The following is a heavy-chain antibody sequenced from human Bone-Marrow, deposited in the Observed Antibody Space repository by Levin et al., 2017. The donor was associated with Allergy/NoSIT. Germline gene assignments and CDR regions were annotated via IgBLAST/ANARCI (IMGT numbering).Heavy chain of an antibody. CDR3: AKVKDPITWALEY. CDR2: IKSKISGATT. Sequence: GGSLRLSCAASGFTFSSAWMTWVRQSPGKGLEWVGRIKSKISGATTDYAAPVNGRFSISRDDSKNTIYLQMNSLETDDMGIYYCAKVKDPITWALEYWGQGTLVTVSS. D-gene: IGHD3-10*01. CDR1: GFTFSSAW. V-gene: IGHV3-15*07. J-gene: IGHJ4*02.